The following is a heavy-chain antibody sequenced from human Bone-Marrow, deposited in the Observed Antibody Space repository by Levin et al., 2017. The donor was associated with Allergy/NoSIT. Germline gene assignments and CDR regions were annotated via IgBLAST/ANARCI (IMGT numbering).Heavy chain of an antibody. CDR1: GGSISSDFF. CDR3: TRHRATGHTYGYYSLDV. CDR2: MSYSGSN. J-gene: IGHJ6*02. Sequence: SQTLSLTCTVSGGSISSDFFWGWIRQPPGKGLEWVASMSYSGSNYYNPSLKSRLTVSVDTSKNQLSLKLSSVTAADTAVYYCTRHRATGHTYGYYSLDVWGQGTTVTVSS. D-gene: IGHD5-18*01. V-gene: IGHV4-39*01.